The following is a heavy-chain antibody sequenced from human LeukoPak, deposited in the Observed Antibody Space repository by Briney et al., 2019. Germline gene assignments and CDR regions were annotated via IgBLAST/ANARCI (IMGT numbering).Heavy chain of an antibody. J-gene: IGHJ4*02. CDR3: ARETLDSSGYYLFDY. D-gene: IGHD3-22*01. CDR1: GGTFSSYA. Sequence: SVKVSCKASGGTFSSYAISWVRQAPGQGLEWMGGIIPIFGTTNYAQKFQGRVTITTDESTSTAYMELSSLRSEDTAVYYCARETLDSSGYYLFDYWGQGTLVTVSS. CDR2: IIPIFGTT. V-gene: IGHV1-69*05.